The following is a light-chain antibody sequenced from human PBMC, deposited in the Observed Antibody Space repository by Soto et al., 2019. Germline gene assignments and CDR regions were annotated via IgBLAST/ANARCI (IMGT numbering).Light chain of an antibody. J-gene: IGLJ2*01. V-gene: IGLV2-14*01. Sequence: QSALTQPASVSGSPVQSITISCTGTSSDVGGYNYVSWYQQHPGKAPKRMIYEVSNRPSGVSNRFSGSKSGNTATLTSSGLQAEDEADYYCSSYTSSSTPVVFGGGTKLTVL. CDR3: SSYTSSSTPVV. CDR2: EVS. CDR1: SSDVGGYNY.